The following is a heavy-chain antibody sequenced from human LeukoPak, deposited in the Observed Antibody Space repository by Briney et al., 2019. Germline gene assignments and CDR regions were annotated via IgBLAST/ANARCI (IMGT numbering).Heavy chain of an antibody. V-gene: IGHV3-23*01. CDR3: AKVSGLLWFGELSDYFDY. CDR2: ISGSGGST. Sequence: GGSLRLSCAASGFTFSSYAMSWVRQAPGKGLEWVSAISGSGGSTYYADSVKGRFTISRDNSKNTLYLQMNSLRAEDTAVYYCAKVSGLLWFGELSDYFDYWGQGTLVTVSS. J-gene: IGHJ4*02. D-gene: IGHD3-10*01. CDR1: GFTFSSYA.